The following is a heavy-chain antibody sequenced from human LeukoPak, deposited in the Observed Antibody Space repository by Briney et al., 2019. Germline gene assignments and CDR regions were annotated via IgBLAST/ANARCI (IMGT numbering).Heavy chain of an antibody. CDR1: GYTFTGYY. J-gene: IGHJ5*02. D-gene: IGHD5-12*01. CDR3: ARDVFDGYRTHHGFDP. CDR2: INPNGGGT. V-gene: IGHV1-2*02. Sequence: GASVKVSCKASGYTFTGYYMHWVRQAPGQGLEWMGWINPNGGGTNYAQKFQGRVTMTRDTSISTAYMELSRLRSDDTAVYYCARDVFDGYRTHHGFDPWGQGTLVTVSS.